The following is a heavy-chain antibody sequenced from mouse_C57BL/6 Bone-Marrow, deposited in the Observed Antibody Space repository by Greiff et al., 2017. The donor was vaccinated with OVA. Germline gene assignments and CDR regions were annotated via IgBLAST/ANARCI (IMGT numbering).Heavy chain of an antibody. CDR3: ARYGYYFYYAMDY. Sequence: QVQLQQPGAELVKPGASVQLSCKASGYTFTSYWMHWVKQRPGQGLEWIGMIHPNSGSTNYNEKFKSKATLTVDKSSSTAYMQLSSLTSEDSAVYYCARYGYYFYYAMDYWGQGTSVTVSS. V-gene: IGHV1-64*01. CDR1: GYTFTSYW. J-gene: IGHJ4*01. CDR2: IHPNSGST. D-gene: IGHD2-3*01.